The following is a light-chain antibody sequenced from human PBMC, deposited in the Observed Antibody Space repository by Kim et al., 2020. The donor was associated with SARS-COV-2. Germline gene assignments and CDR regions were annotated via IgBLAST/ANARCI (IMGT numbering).Light chain of an antibody. CDR3: AVWDDSLSGVV. CDR2: RNN. CDR1: SSNIGSNY. Sequence: ELTQPPSASGTPGQRVTISCSGSSSNIGSNYVYWYQQLPGTAPKLLIYRNNQRPSGVPDRFSGSESGTSASLAISGLRSEDEADYYCAVWDDSLSGVVFGGGTQLTVL. V-gene: IGLV1-47*01. J-gene: IGLJ2*01.